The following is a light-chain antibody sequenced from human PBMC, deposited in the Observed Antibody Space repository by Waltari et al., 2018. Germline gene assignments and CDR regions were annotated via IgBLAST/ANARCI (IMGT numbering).Light chain of an antibody. CDR2: GAS. J-gene: IGKJ1*01. V-gene: IGKV3-15*01. CDR3: QQYNNWPRT. Sequence: ELVMTQSPATLSVSPGERATLSCRARQSVSSNLAWYQQKPGQDPRLLIYGASNRATGIPARFSGSGSGTEFTLTISSLQSEDFAVYYCQQYNNWPRTFGQGTKVEIK. CDR1: QSVSSN.